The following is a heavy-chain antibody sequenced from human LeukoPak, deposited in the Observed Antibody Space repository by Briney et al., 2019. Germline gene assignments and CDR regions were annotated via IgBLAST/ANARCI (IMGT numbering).Heavy chain of an antibody. D-gene: IGHD3-16*01. CDR2: IKQDGSEK. CDR3: ARVVWGQLTYYFDY. J-gene: IGHJ4*02. Sequence: PGGSLRLSCAASGFTFSNYWMNWVRQAPGKGLEWVANIKQDGSEKYYVDSVEGRFTVSRDNTKNSLYLQTNSLRAEDTAVYYCARVVWGQLTYYFDYWGQGTLVTVSS. CDR1: GFTFSNYW. V-gene: IGHV3-7*01.